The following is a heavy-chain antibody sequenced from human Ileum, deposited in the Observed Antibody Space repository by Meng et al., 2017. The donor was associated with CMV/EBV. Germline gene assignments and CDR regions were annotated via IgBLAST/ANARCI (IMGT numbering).Heavy chain of an antibody. CDR1: GYSISSGYY. CDR2: IYHSGST. V-gene: IGHV4-38-2*02. J-gene: IGHJ5*02. CDR3: ARDGFLVVVPAANWFDP. Sequence: GSLRLSCTVSGYSISSGYYWGWIRQPPGKGLEWIGSIYHSGSTYYNPSLKSRVTISVDTSKNQFSLKLSSVTAADTAVYYCARDGFLVVVPAANWFDPWGQGTLVTVSS. D-gene: IGHD2-2*01.